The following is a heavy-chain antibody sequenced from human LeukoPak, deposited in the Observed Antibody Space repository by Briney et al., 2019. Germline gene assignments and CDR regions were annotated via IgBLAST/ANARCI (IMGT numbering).Heavy chain of an antibody. J-gene: IGHJ4*02. CDR3: ARRSSGWYLDY. V-gene: IGHV5-51*01. D-gene: IGHD6-19*01. CDR2: IYRGDSDT. Sequence: GESLKISCKGSGYIFNSYWIGWVRQMPGKGLEWMGIIYRGDSDTRYSPPFQGQVTISADKSISTAYLQWSSLKASDTAMYYCARRSSGWYLDYWGRGTLVTVSS. CDR1: GYIFNSYW.